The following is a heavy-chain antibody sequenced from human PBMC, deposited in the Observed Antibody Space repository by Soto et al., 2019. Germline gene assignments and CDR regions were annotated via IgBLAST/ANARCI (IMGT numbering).Heavy chain of an antibody. J-gene: IGHJ4*02. Sequence: ASVKVSCKASGYTFTSYGISWVRQAPGQGLEWMGWIIAYNGNTNYAQKLQGRVTMTTDTSTSTAYMELRSLRSDDTAVYYCARDRRPSPNYYDSSGYHDYWGQGTLVTVSS. CDR2: IIAYNGNT. CDR3: ARDRRPSPNYYDSSGYHDY. D-gene: IGHD3-22*01. CDR1: GYTFTSYG. V-gene: IGHV1-18*01.